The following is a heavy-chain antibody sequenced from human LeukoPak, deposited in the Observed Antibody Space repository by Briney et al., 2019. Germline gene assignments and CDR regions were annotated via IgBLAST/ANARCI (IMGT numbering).Heavy chain of an antibody. CDR1: GFTFSSYA. CDR3: AKGFKGYVAVAANWGFDY. Sequence: PGGSLRLSCAASGFTFSSYAMSWVRQAPWKGLEWVSAISGSGGSTYYADSVKGRLTISRDNSKNTLYLQMNSLRAEDTAVYYCAKGFKGYVAVAANWGFDYWGQGTLVTVSS. CDR2: ISGSGGST. J-gene: IGHJ4*02. V-gene: IGHV3-23*01. D-gene: IGHD6-19*01.